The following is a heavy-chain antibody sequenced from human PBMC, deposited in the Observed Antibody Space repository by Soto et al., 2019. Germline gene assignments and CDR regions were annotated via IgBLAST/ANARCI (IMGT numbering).Heavy chain of an antibody. Sequence: EVEVVESGGGLVQPGGSLRLSCAASGFTFSNYWMDWVRQVAGRGLVWVSRICYDGSGTSYAASVKGRFTISSDNAKNTVYQQMNRLRVEDTAVYYCGRVFEYWGHSTVVTVSS. CDR1: GFTFSNYW. V-gene: IGHV3-74*01. CDR2: ICYDGSGT. J-gene: IGHJ4*01. CDR3: GRVFEY.